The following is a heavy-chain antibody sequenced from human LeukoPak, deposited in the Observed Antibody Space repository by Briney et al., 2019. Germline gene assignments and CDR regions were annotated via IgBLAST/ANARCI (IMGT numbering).Heavy chain of an antibody. CDR3: TTDLGLTMIRGVIVY. CDR1: RFIFSDAW. D-gene: IGHD3-10*01. V-gene: IGHV3-15*01. CDR2: IKSKGDGETT. Sequence: GGSLRLSCAASRFIFSDAWMTWVRQAPGKGLEWVGRIKSKGDGETTDYAAPVKGRFSMSRDDSKATMYLQMYSLEAEDTAVYYCTTDLGLTMIRGVIVYWGQGALVIVSS. J-gene: IGHJ4*02.